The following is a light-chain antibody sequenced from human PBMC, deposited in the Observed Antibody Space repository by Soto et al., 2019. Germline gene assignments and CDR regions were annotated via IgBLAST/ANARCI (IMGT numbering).Light chain of an antibody. J-gene: IGLJ1*01. Sequence: QSVLTQPPSVSGSPGQSVAISCTGTSSDVGSSNSVSWYQQPPGTAPKLMIYDVSNRPSGVPDRFSGSKSGNTASLTISGLQAEDEADYYCSSYTSSGTYVFGTGTKVTVL. CDR1: SSDVGSSNS. CDR2: DVS. CDR3: SSYTSSGTYV. V-gene: IGLV2-18*02.